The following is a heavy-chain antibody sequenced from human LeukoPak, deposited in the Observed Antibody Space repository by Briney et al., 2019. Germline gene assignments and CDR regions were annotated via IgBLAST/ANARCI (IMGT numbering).Heavy chain of an antibody. J-gene: IGHJ4*02. CDR2: ISGSGGST. Sequence: GGSLRLSCAASGFTLSSYAMTWVRQAPGKGLEWVSAISGSGGSTYYADSVKGRFTISRDNSKNTLYLQMNSLRAEDTAVYYCAKDRATYYYDSSGLYYFDYWGQGTLVTVSS. CDR3: AKDRATYYYDSSGLYYFDY. CDR1: GFTLSSYA. V-gene: IGHV3-23*01. D-gene: IGHD3-22*01.